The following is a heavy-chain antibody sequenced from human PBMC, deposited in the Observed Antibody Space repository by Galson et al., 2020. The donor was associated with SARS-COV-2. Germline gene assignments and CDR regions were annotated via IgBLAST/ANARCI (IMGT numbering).Heavy chain of an antibody. CDR1: GGSFSGYS. D-gene: IGHD3-10*01. Sequence: SQTLSLTCAVYGGSFSGYSWTWIRQPPGKGLEWIGEINIGGNTNYSPSLRSRVTVSVDTSKNRFSLNLRSVTAADTALYYCARGHRGVVPSPVLGLGPYYSYYYMDVWDKGTTVTVSS. CDR2: INIGGNT. V-gene: IGHV4-34*01. CDR3: ARGHRGVVPSPVLGLGPYYSYYYMDV. J-gene: IGHJ6*03.